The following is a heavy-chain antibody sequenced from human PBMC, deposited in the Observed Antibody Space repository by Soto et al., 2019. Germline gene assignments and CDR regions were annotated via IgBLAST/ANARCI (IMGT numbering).Heavy chain of an antibody. Sequence: SETLSLTCSVSGASIAGGSYYWSWVRQPPGKGLEWIGYIPSRGRPFYNPSLTSRGTISADSSKNQLSLQLTSVTAADTAVYYCVRDQYSGHDFSLWGQGNLVPVSS. CDR3: VRDQYSGHDFSL. V-gene: IGHV4-30-4*01. CDR1: GASIAGGSYY. J-gene: IGHJ4*02. D-gene: IGHD5-12*01. CDR2: IPSRGRP.